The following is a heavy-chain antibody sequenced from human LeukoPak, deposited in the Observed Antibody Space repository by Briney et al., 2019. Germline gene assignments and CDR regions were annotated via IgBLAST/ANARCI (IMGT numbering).Heavy chain of an antibody. Sequence: GASVKVSCKASGYTFTGYYVHWVRQAPGQGLEWMGWINPNSGGTNYAQKFQGRVTMTRDTSISTAYMELSRLRSDDTAVYYCATGQGYCSSTSCYDYFDYWGQGTPVTVSS. J-gene: IGHJ4*02. CDR2: INPNSGGT. V-gene: IGHV1-2*02. CDR1: GYTFTGYY. D-gene: IGHD2-2*01. CDR3: ATGQGYCSSTSCYDYFDY.